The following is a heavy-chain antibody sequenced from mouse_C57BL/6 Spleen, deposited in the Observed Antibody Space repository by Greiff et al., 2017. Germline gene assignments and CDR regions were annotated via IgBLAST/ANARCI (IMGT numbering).Heavy chain of an antibody. CDR2: ISDGGSYT. Sequence: EVQLVQSGAGLVKPGGSVKLSCAASGFTFSSYAMSWVRQTPEKRLEWVATISDGGSYTYYPDNVKGRVTISRDNATNNLYLQMSHLKSEDAAMYYCARGKTVGVTVEGWGQGTSVTVAS. CDR1: GFTFSSYA. D-gene: IGHD1-1*01. CDR3: ARGKTVGVTVEG. V-gene: IGHV5-4*01. J-gene: IGHJ4*01.